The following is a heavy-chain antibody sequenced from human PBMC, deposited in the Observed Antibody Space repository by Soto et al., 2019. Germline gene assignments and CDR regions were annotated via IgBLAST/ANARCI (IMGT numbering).Heavy chain of an antibody. J-gene: IGHJ4*02. CDR2: IIPIFGTA. V-gene: IGHV1-69*13. CDR3: ARVRLRYYDSSGYYYVFDY. D-gene: IGHD3-22*01. Sequence: ASVKVSCKASGGTFSSYAISWVRQAPGQGLEWMGGIIPIFGTANYAQKFQGRVTITADASTSTAYMELSSLRSEDTAVYYCARVRLRYYDSSGYYYVFDYWGQGTLVTVSS. CDR1: GGTFSSYA.